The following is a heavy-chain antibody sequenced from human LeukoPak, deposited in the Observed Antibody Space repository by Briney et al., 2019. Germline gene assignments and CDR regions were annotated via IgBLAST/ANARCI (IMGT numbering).Heavy chain of an antibody. CDR2: IYTSGST. CDR3: ARDRVLRYFDWSPQGGGAFDI. J-gene: IGHJ3*02. Sequence: SETLSLTCTVSGGSISSYYWTWIRQPAGKGLEWIGRIYTSGSTNYNPSLKSRVTMSVDTSKNQFSLKLSSVTAADTAVYYCARDRVLRYFDWSPQGGGAFDIWGQGTMVTVSS. CDR1: GGSISSYY. V-gene: IGHV4-4*07. D-gene: IGHD3-9*01.